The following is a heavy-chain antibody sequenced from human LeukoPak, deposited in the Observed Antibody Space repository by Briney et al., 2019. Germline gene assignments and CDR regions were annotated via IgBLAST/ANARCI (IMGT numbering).Heavy chain of an antibody. CDR3: ARLGVWFGEPPFDY. D-gene: IGHD3-10*01. Sequence: SVKVSCKASGGTFSSYAISWVRQAPGQGLEWMGGIIPIFGTANYAQKFQGRVTITADKSTSTAYMELSSLRSEDTAVYCCARLGVWFGEPPFDYWGQGTLVTVSS. J-gene: IGHJ4*02. CDR2: IIPIFGTA. V-gene: IGHV1-69*06. CDR1: GGTFSSYA.